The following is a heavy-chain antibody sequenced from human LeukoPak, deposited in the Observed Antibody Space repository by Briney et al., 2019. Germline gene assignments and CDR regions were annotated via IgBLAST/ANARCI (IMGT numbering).Heavy chain of an antibody. D-gene: IGHD3-22*01. CDR2: ISAYNGNT. CDR1: GYTFTSYG. CDR3: ARRGTDGYYYDSSGYSNFDY. V-gene: IGHV1-18*01. Sequence: GASVKVSCKASGYTFTSYGISWVRRAPGQGLEWMGWISAYNGNTNYAQKLQGRVTMTTDTSTSTAYMELRSLRSDDTAVYYCARRGTDGYYYDSSGYSNFDYWGQGTLVTVSS. J-gene: IGHJ4*02.